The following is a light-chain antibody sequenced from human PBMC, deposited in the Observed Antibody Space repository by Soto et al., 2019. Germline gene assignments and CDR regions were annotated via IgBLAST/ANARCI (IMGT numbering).Light chain of an antibody. V-gene: IGLV2-14*01. CDR1: SSDVGGYNY. J-gene: IGLJ3*02. CDR3: SSYTSIQIGV. Sequence: QSALTQPASVSGSPGQSITISCTGTSSDVGGYNYVSWYQQHPGRAPKIIIYQVTNRPSGVSNRFSGSKSGNTASLTISGLQPEDEADYYCSSYTSIQIGVFGGGTKLTVL. CDR2: QVT.